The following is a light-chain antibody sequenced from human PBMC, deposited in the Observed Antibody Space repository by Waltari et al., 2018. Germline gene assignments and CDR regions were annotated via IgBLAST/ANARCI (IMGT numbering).Light chain of an antibody. CDR1: QSISSY. Sequence: DIQMTQSPSSLSASVGDRVTITCRASQSISSYLNWYKHKPGKAPKLLIYAASSLQSGVPSRFSGSGSGTDFTLTISSLQPEDFATYYCQQSYSTLPFTFGPGTKVDIK. J-gene: IGKJ3*01. V-gene: IGKV1-39*01. CDR2: AAS. CDR3: QQSYSTLPFT.